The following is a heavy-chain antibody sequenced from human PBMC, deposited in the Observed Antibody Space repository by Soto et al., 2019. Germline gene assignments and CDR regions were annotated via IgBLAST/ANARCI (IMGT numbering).Heavy chain of an antibody. CDR3: ARGGRPYDILTGVYYYYYGMDV. J-gene: IGHJ6*02. V-gene: IGHV1-69*13. D-gene: IGHD3-9*01. Sequence: SVKVSCKASGGTFSSYAISWVRQAPGQGLEWMGGIIPIFGTANYAQKFQGRVTITADESTSTAYMELSSLRSEDTAVYYCARGGRPYDILTGVYYYYYGMDVWGQRTTVTVSS. CDR2: IIPIFGTA. CDR1: GGTFSSYA.